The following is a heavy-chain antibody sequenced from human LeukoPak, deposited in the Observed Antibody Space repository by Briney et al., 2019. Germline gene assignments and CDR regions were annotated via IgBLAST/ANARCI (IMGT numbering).Heavy chain of an antibody. CDR3: ARDRAVAEWGWYYYYYMDV. CDR2: IYYSGST. Sequence: SETLSLTCAVSGGSISSSNWWNWVRQPPGKGLEWIGSIYYSGSTYYNPSLKSRVTISVDTSKNQFSLKLSSVTAADTAVYYCARDRAVAEWGWYYYYYMDVWGKGTTATVSS. V-gene: IGHV4-4*02. D-gene: IGHD6-19*01. CDR1: GGSISSSNW. J-gene: IGHJ6*03.